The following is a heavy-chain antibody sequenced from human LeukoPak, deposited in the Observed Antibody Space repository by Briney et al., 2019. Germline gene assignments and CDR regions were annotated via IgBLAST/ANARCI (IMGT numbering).Heavy chain of an antibody. Sequence: GSLRVSCAASGFNFRSYAMSWVRQAPGKGLEWVSTVTGGAVATYYADSVRGRHTISRDNAKNTLYLQMNSLRAEDTAVYYCARSLNFDWFVFRYWGQGTLVTVSS. J-gene: IGHJ4*02. D-gene: IGHD3-9*01. CDR3: ARSLNFDWFVFRY. CDR1: GFNFRSYA. CDR2: VTGGAVAT. V-gene: IGHV3-23*01.